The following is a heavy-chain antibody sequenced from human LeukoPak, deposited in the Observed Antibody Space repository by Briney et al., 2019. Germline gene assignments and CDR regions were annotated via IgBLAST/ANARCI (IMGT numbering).Heavy chain of an antibody. CDR2: ISGSGGST. CDR1: GFTFSSYA. J-gene: IGHJ4*02. CDR3: TLYGGNDDY. V-gene: IGHV3-23*01. Sequence: GGSLRLSCAASGFTFSSYAMSWVRQVPGKGVEWVSAISGSGGSTYYADSVKGRFTISRVNSKNTLYLQMNSLRAEDTAVYYCTLYGGNDDYWGQGTLVTVSS. D-gene: IGHD4-23*01.